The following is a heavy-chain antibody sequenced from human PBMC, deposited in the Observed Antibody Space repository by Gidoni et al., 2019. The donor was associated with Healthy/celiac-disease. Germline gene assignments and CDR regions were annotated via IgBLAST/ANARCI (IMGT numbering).Heavy chain of an antibody. CDR3: AIIAATTDAFDI. CDR2: ISSSSSYI. Sequence: EVQLVESGGGLVKPGGSLRLSCAASGFTFSSYSMNWVRQAPGKGLEWVSSISSSSSYIYYADSVKGRFTISRDNAKNSLYLQMNSLRAEDTAVYYCAIIAATTDAFDIWGQGTMVTVSS. CDR1: GFTFSSYS. D-gene: IGHD2-15*01. J-gene: IGHJ3*02. V-gene: IGHV3-21*01.